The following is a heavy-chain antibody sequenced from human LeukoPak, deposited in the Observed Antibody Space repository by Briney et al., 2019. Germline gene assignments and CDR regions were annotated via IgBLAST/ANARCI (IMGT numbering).Heavy chain of an antibody. Sequence: PSETLSLTCAVSGYSISSGYYWGWIRQPPGKGLEWIGSIYHSGSTYYNPSLKRRVTISVDTSKNQFSLKLSSVTAADTAVYYCARLGGVLRYFDWLLSASSDAFDIWGQGTMVTVSS. V-gene: IGHV4-38-2*01. CDR1: GYSISSGYY. J-gene: IGHJ3*02. CDR2: IYHSGST. CDR3: ARLGGVLRYFDWLLSASSDAFDI. D-gene: IGHD3-9*01.